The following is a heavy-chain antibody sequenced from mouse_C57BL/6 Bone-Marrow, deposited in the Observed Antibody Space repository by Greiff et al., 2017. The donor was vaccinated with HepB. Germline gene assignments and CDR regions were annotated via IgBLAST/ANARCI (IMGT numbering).Heavy chain of an antibody. CDR2: FYPGSGSI. CDR1: GYTFTEYT. Sequence: VQLQQSGAELVKPGASVKLSCKASGYTFTEYTIHWVKQRSGQGLEWIGWFYPGSGSIKYNEKFKDKATLTADKSSSTVYMELSRLTSEDSAVYLCARHGGPPDYYYGSLSYMDYWGQGTTLTVSS. J-gene: IGHJ2*01. CDR3: ARHGGPPDYYYGSLSYMDY. V-gene: IGHV1-62-2*01. D-gene: IGHD1-1*01.